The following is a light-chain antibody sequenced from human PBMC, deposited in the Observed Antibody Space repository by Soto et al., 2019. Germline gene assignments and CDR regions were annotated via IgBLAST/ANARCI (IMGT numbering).Light chain of an antibody. CDR2: ANR. CDR3: QSYDSSLSVGV. V-gene: IGLV1-40*01. J-gene: IGLJ3*02. Sequence: QAVVTQPPSVSGAPGQRVTISCTGSSSNTGAGSDVHWYQQLPGAVPKLLIYANRNRPSGVPDRFSGSKSGTSASLAITGLQAEDEADYYCQSYDSSLSVGVFGGGTKVTVL. CDR1: SSNTGAGSD.